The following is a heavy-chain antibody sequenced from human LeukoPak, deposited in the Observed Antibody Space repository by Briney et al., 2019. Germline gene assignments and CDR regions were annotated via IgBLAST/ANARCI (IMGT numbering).Heavy chain of an antibody. CDR1: GYSFTSYG. V-gene: IGHV1-18*01. J-gene: IGHJ4*02. Sequence: GESLKISCKGSGYSFTSYGISWVRQAPGQGLEWMGWISAYNGNTNYAQKLQGRVTMTTDTSTSTAYMELRSLRSDDTAVYYCARDSIAVAGVFDYWGQGTLVTVSS. D-gene: IGHD6-19*01. CDR2: ISAYNGNT. CDR3: ARDSIAVAGVFDY.